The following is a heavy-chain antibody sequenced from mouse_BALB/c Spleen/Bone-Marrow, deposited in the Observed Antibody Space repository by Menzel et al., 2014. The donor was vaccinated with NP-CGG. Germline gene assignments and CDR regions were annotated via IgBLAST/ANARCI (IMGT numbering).Heavy chain of an antibody. J-gene: IGHJ2*01. V-gene: IGHV14-3*02. Sequence: VQLQHSGAELVKPGASVKLSCTASGFNIKDTYMHWVKQRPEQGLEWIGRIDLANGNTKYDPKFQGKATITADTSSNTAYLQLSSLTSEDTAVYYCARYYYGSSYFDYWGQGTTLTVSS. CDR2: IDLANGNT. CDR3: ARYYYGSSYFDY. CDR1: GFNIKDTY. D-gene: IGHD1-1*01.